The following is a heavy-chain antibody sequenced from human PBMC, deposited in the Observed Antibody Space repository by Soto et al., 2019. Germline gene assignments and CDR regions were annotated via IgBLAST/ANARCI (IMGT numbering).Heavy chain of an antibody. J-gene: IGHJ4*02. D-gene: IGHD6-13*01. CDR2: ISGSGGST. CDR1: GFTFSSYA. CDR3: AKKNGYSSSWFEFDY. Sequence: EVQLLESGGGLVQPGGSLRLSCAASGFTFSSYAMSWVRQAPGKGLEWVSAISGSGGSTYYADSVKGRFTISRDNSKNTLYLQMNSLRAEDTAVYYGAKKNGYSSSWFEFDYWGQGTLVTVSS. V-gene: IGHV3-23*01.